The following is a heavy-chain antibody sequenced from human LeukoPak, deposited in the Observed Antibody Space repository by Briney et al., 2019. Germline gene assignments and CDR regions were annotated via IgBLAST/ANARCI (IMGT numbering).Heavy chain of an antibody. CDR1: GGSISSGSYY. Sequence: SETLSLTCTVSGGSISSGSYYWSSIRQPAGKGLEWIGRIYTSGSTNYNPSLKSRVTISVDTSKNQFSLKLSSVTAADTAVYYCARENPLPKSAYDYWGQGTLVTVSS. J-gene: IGHJ4*02. CDR2: IYTSGST. V-gene: IGHV4-61*02. D-gene: IGHD1-26*01. CDR3: ARENPLPKSAYDY.